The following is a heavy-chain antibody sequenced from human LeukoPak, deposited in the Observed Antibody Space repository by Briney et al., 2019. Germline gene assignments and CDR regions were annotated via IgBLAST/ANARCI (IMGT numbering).Heavy chain of an antibody. CDR1: GYSTNRFG. V-gene: IGHV1-18*01. CDR2: ISSDNGIP. Sequence: ASVKVSCKASGYSTNRFGVTGVRQAPGQGLEWIGWISSDNGIPRYADKFQGRVSLTTDTSKTTAYMELRSLRSDDSAVYFCANVAKERFVFYYMDVWGKGTTVTVSS. CDR3: ANVAKERFVFYYMDV. D-gene: IGHD3-10*01. J-gene: IGHJ6*03.